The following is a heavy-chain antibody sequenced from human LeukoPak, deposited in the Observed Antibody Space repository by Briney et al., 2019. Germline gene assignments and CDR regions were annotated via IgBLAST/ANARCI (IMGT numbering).Heavy chain of an antibody. V-gene: IGHV3-7*04. CDR3: ARGPVVLWFGEFDY. CDR1: GFTFSSYW. J-gene: IGHJ4*02. D-gene: IGHD3-10*01. Sequence: GGSLRLSCAASGFTFSSYWMSWVRQAPGKGLEWVANIKEDGSEKRYVDSVKGRFTISRDNAKNSLYLQMNSLRAEDTAVYYCARGPVVLWFGEFDYWGQGTLVTVSS. CDR2: IKEDGSEK.